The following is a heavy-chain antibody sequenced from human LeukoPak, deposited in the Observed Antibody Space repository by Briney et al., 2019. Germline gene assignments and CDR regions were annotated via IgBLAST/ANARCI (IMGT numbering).Heavy chain of an antibody. J-gene: IGHJ6*03. D-gene: IGHD4-17*01. CDR1: GGSVSNYY. V-gene: IGHV4-59*08. CDR3: AKKGRTYTDYGGYYDYMDV. Sequence: SETLSLTCTVSGGSVSNYYWSWIRQPPGKGLEWIGYIYHGGSTKYNPSLKSRVSISVDTSKNQFSLNLRSVTAADTAVYYCAKKGRTYTDYGGYYDYMDVWGKGTTVTVS. CDR2: IYHGGST.